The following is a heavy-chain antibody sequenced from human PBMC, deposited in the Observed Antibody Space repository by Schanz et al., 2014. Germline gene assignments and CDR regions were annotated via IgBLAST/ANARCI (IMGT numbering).Heavy chain of an antibody. V-gene: IGHV1-8*01. CDR3: ARETTIMTGGAFDV. CDR1: GYSFTTYD. D-gene: IGHD3-9*01. CDR2: MNPTTGNR. Sequence: QVQLVQSGAEVKKPGASVRVSCKASGYSFTTYDVNWVRQATGQGLEWMGWMNPTTGNRGYAQNFQGRVTMTRDTSTSTVYMELRGLRSGDTAVYYCARETTIMTGGAFDVWGQGTMVTGSS. J-gene: IGHJ3*01.